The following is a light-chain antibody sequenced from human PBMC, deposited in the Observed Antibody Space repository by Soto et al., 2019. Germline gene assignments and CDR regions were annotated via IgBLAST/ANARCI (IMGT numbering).Light chain of an antibody. J-gene: IGKJ1*01. Sequence: DIQMTQSPSTLSASVGDRVTITCRASRNIDNWLAWYQHKPGKAPRLLIYKASTLDTGVPSRFSGIGSGTDFTLTISTLHPDDFATYYCQQYDAYRTLGKGTKVEVK. CDR3: QQYDAYRT. CDR1: RNIDNW. CDR2: KAS. V-gene: IGKV1-5*03.